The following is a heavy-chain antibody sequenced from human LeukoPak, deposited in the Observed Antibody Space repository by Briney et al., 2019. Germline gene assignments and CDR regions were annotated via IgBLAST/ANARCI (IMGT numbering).Heavy chain of an antibody. CDR1: GFTFSSYS. CDR2: ISSSSSYI. CDR3: ARAPAEWAYGTDV. J-gene: IGHJ6*02. V-gene: IGHV3-21*01. D-gene: IGHD1-26*01. Sequence: GGSLRLSCAASGFTFSSYSMNWVRQAPGKGLEWVSSISSSSSYIYYADSVKGRFTISRDNAKNSLYLQMNSLRAEDTAVYYCARAPAEWAYGTDVWGQGTTVTVSS.